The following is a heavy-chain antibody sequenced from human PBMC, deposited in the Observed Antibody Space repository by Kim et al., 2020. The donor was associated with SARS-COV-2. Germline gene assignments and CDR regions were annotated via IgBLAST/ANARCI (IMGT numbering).Heavy chain of an antibody. CDR2: ISAYNGNT. CDR1: GYTFTSYG. V-gene: IGHV1-18*01. Sequence: ASVKVSCKASGYTFTSYGISWVRQAPGQGLEWMGWISAYNGNTNYAQKLQGRVTMTTDTSTSTAYMELRSLRSDDTAVYYCARVSSPATDDAFDIWGQGTMVTVSS. J-gene: IGHJ3*02. CDR3: ARVSSPATDDAFDI.